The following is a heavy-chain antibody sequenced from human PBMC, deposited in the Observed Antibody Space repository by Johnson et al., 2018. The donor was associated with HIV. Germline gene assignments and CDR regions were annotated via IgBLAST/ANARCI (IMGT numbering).Heavy chain of an antibody. V-gene: IGHV3-23*01. J-gene: IGHJ3*02. Sequence: VQLLESGGGLVQPGGSLRLSCAASGFTFSSYAMSWVPQAPGKGREWFSAISGSGVRTYYEDSVKDRFTTSRDNSKNTLYLQMNSLIAEDTAVYYCAKDPPPNYNFWSGYPRSDAFDIWGQGTMVTVSS. CDR1: GFTFSSYA. CDR2: ISGSGVRT. CDR3: AKDPPPNYNFWSGYPRSDAFDI. D-gene: IGHD3-3*01.